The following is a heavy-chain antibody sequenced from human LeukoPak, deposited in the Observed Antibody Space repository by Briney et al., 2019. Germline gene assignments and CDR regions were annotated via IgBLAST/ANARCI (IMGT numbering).Heavy chain of an antibody. J-gene: IGHJ4*02. CDR2: FDPEDGET. D-gene: IGHD5-18*01. CDR1: GYTLTELS. V-gene: IGHV1-24*01. Sequence: ASVKVSCKVSGYTLTELSMHWVRQAPGKGLEWMGGFDPEDGETIYAQKFQGRVTMTEDTSTDTAYMELSSLRSEDTAVYYCATGNYSYGHNYFDSWGQGTLVTVSS. CDR3: ATGNYSYGHNYFDS.